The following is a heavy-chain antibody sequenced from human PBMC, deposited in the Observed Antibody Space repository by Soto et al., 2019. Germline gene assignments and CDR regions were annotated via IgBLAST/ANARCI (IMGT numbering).Heavy chain of an antibody. V-gene: IGHV1-69*08. CDR3: AREATGALNWFDP. Sequence: QVQLVQSGAEVKKPGSSVKVSCKASGGTFSSYTISWVRQAPGQGLEWMGRIIPILGIANYAQKLQGRVTITADKSTSTAYMELSSLRSEDTAVYYCAREATGALNWFDPWGQGTLVTVSS. J-gene: IGHJ5*02. CDR2: IIPILGIA. D-gene: IGHD7-27*01. CDR1: GGTFSSYT.